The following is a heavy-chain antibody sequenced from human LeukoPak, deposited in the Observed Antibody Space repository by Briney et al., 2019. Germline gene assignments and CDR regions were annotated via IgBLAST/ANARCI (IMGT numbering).Heavy chain of an antibody. Sequence: SETLSLTCAVYGGSFSGYYWSWIRQPPGKGLEWIGEINHSGSTNYNPSLKSRVTISVDTSKNQFSLKLSSVTAADTAVYYCARFEGAQGRSYDYWGQGTLVTVSS. CDR2: INHSGST. J-gene: IGHJ4*02. V-gene: IGHV4-34*01. D-gene: IGHD3-10*01. CDR3: ARFEGAQGRSYDY. CDR1: GGSFSGYY.